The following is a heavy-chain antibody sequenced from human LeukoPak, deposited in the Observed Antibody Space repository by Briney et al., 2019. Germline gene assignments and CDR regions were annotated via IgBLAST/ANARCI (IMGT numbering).Heavy chain of an antibody. CDR3: ARVHDNGYYYYMDV. D-gene: IGHD1-1*01. CDR2: IIPIFGTA. Sequence: SVKVSCKASGGTFSSYAISWVRQAPGQGLEWMGGIIPIFGTANYAQKFQGRVTITTDESTSAAYMELSSLRSEDTAVDYCARVHDNGYYYYMDVWGKGTTVTVSS. J-gene: IGHJ6*03. CDR1: GGTFSSYA. V-gene: IGHV1-69*05.